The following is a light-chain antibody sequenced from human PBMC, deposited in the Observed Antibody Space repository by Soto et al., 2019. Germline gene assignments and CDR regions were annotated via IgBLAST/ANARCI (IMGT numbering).Light chain of an antibody. J-gene: IGKJ5*01. CDR1: QSVNNN. CDR3: HQYDNWPKT. Sequence: EIVMTQSPATLSVSPGERATLSCRASQSVNNNLAWYLQKPGQAPRLLIYGASTRATGIPARFSGSGSGTDFTLTISRLEPEDFAVYYCHQYDNWPKTFGQGTRLEIK. V-gene: IGKV3-15*01. CDR2: GAS.